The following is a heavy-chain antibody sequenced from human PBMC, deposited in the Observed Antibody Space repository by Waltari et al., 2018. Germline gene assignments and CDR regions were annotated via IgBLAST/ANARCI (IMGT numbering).Heavy chain of an antibody. V-gene: IGHV4-34*01. CDR1: GGSFSGYY. J-gene: IGHJ4*02. CDR3: ARVCGNSWKIDY. Sequence: QVQLQQWGAGLLKPSETLSLTCAVYGGSFSGYYWSWIRQPPGKGLEWIGEINHSGSTNYNPALKSRVTISVDTSKNQFSLKLSSVTAADTAVYYCARVCGNSWKIDYWGQGALVTVSS. CDR2: INHSGST. D-gene: IGHD1-1*01.